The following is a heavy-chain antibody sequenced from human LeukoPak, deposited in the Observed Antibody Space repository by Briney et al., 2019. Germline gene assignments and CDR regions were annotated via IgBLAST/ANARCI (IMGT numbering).Heavy chain of an antibody. Sequence: SKTLSLTCTVSGGPISTYYWSWIRQSPGKGLESIGYIYNSGSTNYNPSLKSRVTISLDTSKNQFSLRLSSVTAADTAVYYCARHGSGYSFDYWGQGTLVTVSP. V-gene: IGHV4-59*08. CDR1: GGPISTYY. CDR2: IYNSGST. D-gene: IGHD5-18*01. J-gene: IGHJ4*02. CDR3: ARHGSGYSFDY.